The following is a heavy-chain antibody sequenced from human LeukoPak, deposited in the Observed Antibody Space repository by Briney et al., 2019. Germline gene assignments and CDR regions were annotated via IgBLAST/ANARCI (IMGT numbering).Heavy chain of an antibody. CDR1: GFTFSSYA. D-gene: IGHD6-13*01. CDR3: ARDHSSSTWPLRWFDP. J-gene: IGHJ5*02. CDR2: ISYDGSNK. V-gene: IGHV3-30*04. Sequence: GGSLRLSCAASGFTFSSYAMHWVRQAPGKGLEWVAVISYDGSNKYYADSVKGRFTISRDNSKNTLYLQMNSLRAEDTAVYYCARDHSSSTWPLRWFDPWGQGTLVTVSS.